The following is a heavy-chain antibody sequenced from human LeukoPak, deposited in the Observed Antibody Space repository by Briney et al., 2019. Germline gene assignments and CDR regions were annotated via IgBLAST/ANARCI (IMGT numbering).Heavy chain of an antibody. V-gene: IGHV3-7*01. CDR2: IKQDGSEK. Sequence: PGGSLRLSCAASGFTFSSYWMSWVRQAPGKGLEWVANIKQDGSEKYYVDSVKGRFTISRGNAKNSLYLQMNSLRAEDTAVYYCAREEHYDFWSGYYYYYGMDVWGQGTTVTVPS. CDR1: GFTFSSYW. D-gene: IGHD3-3*01. CDR3: AREEHYDFWSGYYYYYGMDV. J-gene: IGHJ6*02.